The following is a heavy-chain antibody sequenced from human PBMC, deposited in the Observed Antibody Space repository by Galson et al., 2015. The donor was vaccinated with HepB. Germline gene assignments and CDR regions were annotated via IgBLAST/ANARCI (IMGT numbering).Heavy chain of an antibody. CDR1: GFTFSGSA. J-gene: IGHJ4*02. Sequence: SLRLSCAASGFTFSGSAMHWVRQASGRGPEWVGRIGSKTDNYATAYTESVKGRFTISRDDSKNTAYLQMNSLKTDDTAVYYCIRSGSLSGYSSSWGQGTLVTVSS. CDR3: IRSGSLSGYSSS. D-gene: IGHD6-13*01. CDR2: IGSKTDNYAT. V-gene: IGHV3-73*01.